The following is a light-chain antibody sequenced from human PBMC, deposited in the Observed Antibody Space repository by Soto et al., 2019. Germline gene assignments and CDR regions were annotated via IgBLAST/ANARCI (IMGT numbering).Light chain of an antibody. CDR3: QHYNYWPPWT. V-gene: IGKV3-15*01. CDR2: GAS. Sequence: EIVMTQSPATLSVSPGERATLSCRASQSLSTNLAWYQQKPGQAPRLLIYGASTRATGIPARFSGSGSGTEFTLTISSLQSGDIAIYYCQHYNYWPPWTFGQGTKVEI. J-gene: IGKJ1*01. CDR1: QSLSTN.